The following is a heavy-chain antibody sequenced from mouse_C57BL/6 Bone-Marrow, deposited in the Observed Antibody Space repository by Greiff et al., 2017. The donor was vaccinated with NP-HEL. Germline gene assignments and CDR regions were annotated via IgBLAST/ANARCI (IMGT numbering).Heavy chain of an antibody. Sequence: VQLQQPGAELVRPGSSVKLSCKASGYTFTSYWMHWVKQRPIQGLEWIGNIDPSDSETHYNQKFKDKATLTLDKSSSTAYMQLSSLTSEDSAVYYCARGNYDYDRTWFAYWGQGTLVTVSA. CDR2: IDPSDSET. CDR3: ARGNYDYDRTWFAY. J-gene: IGHJ3*01. D-gene: IGHD2-4*01. CDR1: GYTFTSYW. V-gene: IGHV1-52*01.